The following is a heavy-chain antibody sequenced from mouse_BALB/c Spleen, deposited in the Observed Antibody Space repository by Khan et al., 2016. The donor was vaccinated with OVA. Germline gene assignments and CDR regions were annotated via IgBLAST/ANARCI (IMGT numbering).Heavy chain of an antibody. Sequence: EVQLVESGGGLVKPGGSLKLSCEVSGFAFNSYDMSWVRQTPEKRLEWVATISSTGSYTYYPGSVKGRFPISRDTARNTLYLQMSSLRSEDTALYYCTRPSYYGNPWFTYWGQGTLVTVSA. CDR2: ISSTGSYT. J-gene: IGHJ3*01. CDR3: TRPSYYGNPWFTY. V-gene: IGHV5-9*02. CDR1: GFAFNSYD. D-gene: IGHD2-10*01.